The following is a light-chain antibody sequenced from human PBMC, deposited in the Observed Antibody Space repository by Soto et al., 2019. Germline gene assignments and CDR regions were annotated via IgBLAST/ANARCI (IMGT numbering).Light chain of an antibody. CDR2: DTS. Sequence: EIVLTQSPATLSLSPGERATLSCRASQSVITYLAWYQQKPGQAPRLLIYDTSSRATGIPARFTGSGSGTDFTLTISGLEPEDFAVYYCQQRGSWPHTFGGGTKVEIK. J-gene: IGKJ4*01. CDR1: QSVITY. CDR3: QQRGSWPHT. V-gene: IGKV3-11*01.